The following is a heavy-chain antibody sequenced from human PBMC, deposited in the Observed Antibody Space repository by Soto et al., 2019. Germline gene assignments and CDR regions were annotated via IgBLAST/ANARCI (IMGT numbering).Heavy chain of an antibody. CDR1: GGTFSSYT. J-gene: IGHJ6*02. Sequence: QVQLVQSGAEVKKPGSSVKVSCKASGGTFSSYTISWVRQAPGQGLEWMARITPILGTANYAQKFQGRVTIIADKSTSTAYMELSSLRSEDTAVYYCARFRGSYGMDVWGQGTTVTVSS. D-gene: IGHD3-10*01. CDR2: ITPILGTA. V-gene: IGHV1-69*08. CDR3: ARFRGSYGMDV.